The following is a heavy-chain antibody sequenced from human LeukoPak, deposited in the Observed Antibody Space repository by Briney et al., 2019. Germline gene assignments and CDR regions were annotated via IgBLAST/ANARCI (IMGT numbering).Heavy chain of an antibody. D-gene: IGHD3-10*01. CDR1: GATLSTYA. V-gene: IGHV1-69*04. CDR2: IIPMLDIS. J-gene: IGHJ3*02. Sequence: ASVKVSCKASGATLSTYAIKWVRQAPGQGLEWMGRIIPMLDISNYAKKFQGRVSITADKSTSTTYMELSSLTSEDTAVYYCASRYYGLHALDAFDIWGQGTMVTVSS. CDR3: ASRYYGLHALDAFDI.